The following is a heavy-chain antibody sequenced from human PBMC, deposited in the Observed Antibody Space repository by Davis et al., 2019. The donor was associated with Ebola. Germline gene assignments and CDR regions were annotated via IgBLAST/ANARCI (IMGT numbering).Heavy chain of an antibody. D-gene: IGHD6-19*01. CDR2: MNPNSGNT. CDR3: AKGYSSGWYPHFDP. V-gene: IGHV1-8*01. Sequence: ASVKVSCKASGYTFTSHDINWVRQATGQGLEWMGWMNPNSGNTGYAQKFQGRVTMTRNTSISTAYMELSSLRSEDTAVYYCAKGYSSGWYPHFDPWGQGTLVTVSS. J-gene: IGHJ5*02. CDR1: GYTFTSHD.